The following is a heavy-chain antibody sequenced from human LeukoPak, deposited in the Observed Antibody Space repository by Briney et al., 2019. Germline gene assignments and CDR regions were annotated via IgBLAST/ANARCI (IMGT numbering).Heavy chain of an antibody. V-gene: IGHV4-59*12. CDR2: IYYSGST. D-gene: IGHD3-10*01. CDR3: ARLGSRGSGSYYNPSLDY. J-gene: IGHJ4*02. Sequence: SETLSLTCTVSGGSISSYYWSWIRQPPGKGLEWIGYIYYSGSTNYNPSLKSRVTISVDTSKNQFSLKLSSVTAADTAVYYCARLGSRGSGSYYNPSLDYWGQGTLVTVSS. CDR1: GGSISSYY.